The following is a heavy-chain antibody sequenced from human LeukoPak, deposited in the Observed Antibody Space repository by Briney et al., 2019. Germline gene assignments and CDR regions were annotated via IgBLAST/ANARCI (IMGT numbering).Heavy chain of an antibody. V-gene: IGHV1-18*04. CDR1: GYTFTSYG. D-gene: IGHD2-2*01. J-gene: IGHJ5*02. CDR2: ISAYNGNT. Sequence: ASVKVSCKASGYTFTSYGISWVRQAPGQGLEWMGWISAYNGNTNYAQKLQGRVTMTTDTSTSTAYMELRSLRSGDTAVYYCARERSSCSSTSCHNWFDPWGQGTLVTVSS. CDR3: ARERSSCSSTSCHNWFDP.